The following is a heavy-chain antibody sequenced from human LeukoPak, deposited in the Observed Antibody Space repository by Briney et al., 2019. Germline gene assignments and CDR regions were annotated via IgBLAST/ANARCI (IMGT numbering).Heavy chain of an antibody. CDR1: GYTFTGYY. J-gene: IGHJ2*01. CDR2: INPNSGGT. CDR3: ARDKDNWNYAVSWYFDL. Sequence: GASVKVSCKASGYTFTGYYMHWVRQAPGQGLEWMGWINPNSGGTNYAQKFQGRVTMTRDTPISTAYMELSRLRSDDTAVYYCARDKDNWNYAVSWYFDLWGRGTLVTVSS. V-gene: IGHV1-2*02. D-gene: IGHD1-7*01.